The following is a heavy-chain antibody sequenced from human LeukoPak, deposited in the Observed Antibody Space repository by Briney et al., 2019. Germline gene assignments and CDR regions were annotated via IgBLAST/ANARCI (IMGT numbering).Heavy chain of an antibody. CDR1: GFTFSDYY. D-gene: IGHD3-10*01. V-gene: IGHV3-11*04. CDR3: AREAQIITMVRGYFDY. J-gene: IGHJ4*02. Sequence: GGSLRLSCAASGFTFSDYYMSWIRQAPGKGLEWVSYISSSGSTIYHADSVKGRFTISRDNAKNSLYLQMNSLRAEDTAVYYCAREAQIITMVRGYFDYWGQGTLVTVSS. CDR2: ISSSGSTI.